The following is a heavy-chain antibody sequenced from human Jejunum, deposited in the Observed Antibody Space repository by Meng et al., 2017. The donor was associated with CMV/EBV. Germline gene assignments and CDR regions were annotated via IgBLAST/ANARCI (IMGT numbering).Heavy chain of an antibody. J-gene: IGHJ4*02. CDR2: MYYSGST. D-gene: IGHD5-12*01. CDR1: GGSISSHSYY. CDR3: ARDNSGWYLDY. V-gene: IGHV4-39*07. Sequence: VSGGSISSHSYYWGWIRQSPGKGLEWIGTMYYSGSTQYNPSLKSRVTISVDTSKNQFSLNLSFVTAADTAVYYCARDNSGWYLDYWGQGALVTVFS.